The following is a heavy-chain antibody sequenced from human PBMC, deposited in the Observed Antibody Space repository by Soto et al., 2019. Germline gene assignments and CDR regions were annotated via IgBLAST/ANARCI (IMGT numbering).Heavy chain of an antibody. CDR2: IYYSGGT. D-gene: IGHD5-12*01. CDR3: ARDSGDGYNCFDY. V-gene: IGHV4-61*01. CDR1: GGSVSSGSYY. Sequence: PSETLSLTCTVSGGSVSSGSYYWSWIRQPPGKGLEWIGYIYYSGGTNYNPSLKSRVTISVDTSKNQFSLKLSSVTVADTAVYYCARDSGDGYNCFDYWGQGTLVTISS. J-gene: IGHJ4*02.